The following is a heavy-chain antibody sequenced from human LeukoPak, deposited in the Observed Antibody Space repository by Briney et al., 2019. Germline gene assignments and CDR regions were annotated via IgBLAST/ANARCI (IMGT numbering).Heavy chain of an antibody. CDR3: ARIYTSGSSGRTVDY. CDR1: GYTFTSYG. J-gene: IGHJ4*02. Sequence: ASVKVSCKASGYTFTSYGISWVRQAPGQGLEWMGWISAYNGNTNYAQKLQGRVTMTTDTSTSTAYMELRSLGSDDTAVYYCARIYTSGSSGRTVDYWGQGTLVTVSS. V-gene: IGHV1-18*01. D-gene: IGHD1-26*01. CDR2: ISAYNGNT.